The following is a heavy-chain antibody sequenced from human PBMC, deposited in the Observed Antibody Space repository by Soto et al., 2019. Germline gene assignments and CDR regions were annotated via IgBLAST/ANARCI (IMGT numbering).Heavy chain of an antibody. CDR3: ASWHEREHAYDV. Sequence: DVQLVESGGGLIQPGASLRLSCAAFGLTVSGKKYVAWVRQAPGKGLEWVSALYDVDGTYYADSVKGRFTTSRDSPKTTVYLQMNGLRPDDTAVYYCASWHEREHAYDVWGQGTTVTVSS. V-gene: IGHV3-53*01. CDR2: LYDVDGT. D-gene: IGHD1-1*01. CDR1: GLTVSGKKY. J-gene: IGHJ3*01.